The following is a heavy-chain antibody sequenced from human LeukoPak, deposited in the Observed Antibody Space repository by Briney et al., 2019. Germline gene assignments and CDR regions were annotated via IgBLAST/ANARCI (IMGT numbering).Heavy chain of an antibody. D-gene: IGHD1-14*01. J-gene: IGHJ6*03. CDR3: ARVRNFHYYYYYYMDV. CDR1: GYTFTDYY. Sequence: GASVKVSCKASGYTFTDYYMHWVRQAPGQGLEWMGWINPNSGGTNYAQNFQGRVTMTRDTSISTAYMELSRLRSDDTAVYYCARVRNFHYYYYYYMDVWGKGTTVTISS. CDR2: INPNSGGT. V-gene: IGHV1-2*02.